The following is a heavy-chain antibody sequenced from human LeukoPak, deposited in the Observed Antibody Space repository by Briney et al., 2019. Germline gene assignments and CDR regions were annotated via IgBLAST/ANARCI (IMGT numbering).Heavy chain of an antibody. CDR1: GFTFSSYE. CDR3: AKEYTGTFSPFPSYFDN. Sequence: GGSLRLSCAASGFTFSSYEMNWVRQAPGKGLEWVSYIRSSGSTIYYADSVKGRFTISRDNAKNSLYLQMNSLRAEDTAIYYCAKEYTGTFSPFPSYFDNWGQGTLVTVSS. CDR2: IRSSGSTI. J-gene: IGHJ4*02. D-gene: IGHD1-26*01. V-gene: IGHV3-48*03.